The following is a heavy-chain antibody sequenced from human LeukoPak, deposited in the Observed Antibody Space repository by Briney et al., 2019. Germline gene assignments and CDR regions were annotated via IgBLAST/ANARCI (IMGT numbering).Heavy chain of an antibody. CDR1: GGSISSGGYL. V-gene: IGHV4-31*03. D-gene: IGHD7-27*01. CDR3: ARQELGWPTYFDY. CDR2: IYHGGNT. J-gene: IGHJ4*02. Sequence: PSETLSLTCTVSGGSISSGGYLWSWIRQNPGKGLEWIGYIYHGGNTYYNPSLKSRVTISADTSKNQFSLKLSSVTAADTAVYYCARQELGWPTYFDYWGQGTLVTVSS.